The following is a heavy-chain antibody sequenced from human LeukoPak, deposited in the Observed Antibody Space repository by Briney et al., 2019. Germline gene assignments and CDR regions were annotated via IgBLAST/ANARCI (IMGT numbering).Heavy chain of an antibody. CDR2: ISWNSGSI. V-gene: IGHV3-9*01. Sequence: GGSLRLSCAASGFTFDDYAMHWGRHAPGKGLEWVSGISWNSGSIGYADSVKGRFTISRDNAKNSLYLQMNSLRAEDTALYYCAKDGGVRWGQGTLVTVSS. CDR1: GFTFDDYA. J-gene: IGHJ4*02. CDR3: AKDGGVR. D-gene: IGHD3-16*01.